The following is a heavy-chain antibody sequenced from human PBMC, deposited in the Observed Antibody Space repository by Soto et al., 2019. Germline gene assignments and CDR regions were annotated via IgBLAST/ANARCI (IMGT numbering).Heavy chain of an antibody. D-gene: IGHD2-2*01. CDR1: GFTFSSYG. V-gene: IGHV3-30*18. J-gene: IGHJ6*03. CDR2: ISYDGSNK. CDR3: AKDQYCSSASCYEYHYHYYMDV. Sequence: GGSLRLSCATSGFTFSSYGMHWVRQAPGKGLEWVAVISYDGSNKYYADSVKGRFTISRDNSKNTLYLQMNSLRAEDTAVYYCAKDQYCSSASCYEYHYHYYMDVWGKGTTVTVSS.